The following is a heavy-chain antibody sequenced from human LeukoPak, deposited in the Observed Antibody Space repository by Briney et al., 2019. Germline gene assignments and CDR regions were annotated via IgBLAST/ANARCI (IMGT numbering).Heavy chain of an antibody. D-gene: IGHD6-19*01. Sequence: PGGSLRLSCAASGFTFSNYSMNWVHQAPGKGLEWVSSISSSSIYIYYADSLKGRFTISRDNAKNSLSLQMNSLRAEDTAVYYCAKDLGSIAVASEGFDYWGQGTLVTVSS. V-gene: IGHV3-21*04. CDR1: GFTFSNYS. CDR3: AKDLGSIAVASEGFDY. CDR2: ISSSSIYI. J-gene: IGHJ4*02.